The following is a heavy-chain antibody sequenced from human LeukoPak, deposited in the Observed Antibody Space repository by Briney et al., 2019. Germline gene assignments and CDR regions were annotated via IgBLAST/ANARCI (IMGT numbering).Heavy chain of an antibody. V-gene: IGHV3-23*01. CDR1: GFTFSSYA. CDR3: AKERGVGATTGSLATFDN. Sequence: GGSLRLSCAASGFTFSSYAMHWVRQAPGKGLEWVSSISASGIATYYADSVRGRFTIFRDNSENTLFLQMSSLRTDDTAIYYCAKERGVGATTGSLATFDNWGQGTLVTVSS. J-gene: IGHJ4*02. CDR2: ISASGIAT. D-gene: IGHD1-26*01.